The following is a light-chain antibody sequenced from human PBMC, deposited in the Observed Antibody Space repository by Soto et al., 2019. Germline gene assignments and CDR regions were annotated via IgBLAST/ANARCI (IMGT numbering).Light chain of an antibody. CDR1: QGINDD. J-gene: IGKJ4*01. V-gene: IGKV1-6*01. CDR3: LQDYDYPLT. Sequence: AIQMTQSPSSLSASVGDRVTIGCRASQGINDDLGWYQQKPGKAPKLLIYATSILQTGVPSRFSGSRSGTDFTLTISSLQPEDFATYYCLQDYDYPLTFGGGTRVEIK. CDR2: ATS.